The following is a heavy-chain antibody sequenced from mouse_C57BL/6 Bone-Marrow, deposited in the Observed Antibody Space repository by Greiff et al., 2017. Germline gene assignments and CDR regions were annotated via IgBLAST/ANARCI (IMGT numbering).Heavy chain of an antibody. V-gene: IGHV1-82*01. CDR3: ARRITTVVGDY. J-gene: IGHJ2*01. CDR1: GYAFSSSW. Sequence: VMLVESGPELVKPGASVKISCKASGYAFSSSWMNWVKQRPGKGLEWIGRIYPGDGDTNYNGKFKGKATLTADKSSSTAYMQLSSLTSEDSAVYFCARRITTVVGDYWGQGTTLTVSS. CDR2: IYPGDGDT. D-gene: IGHD1-1*01.